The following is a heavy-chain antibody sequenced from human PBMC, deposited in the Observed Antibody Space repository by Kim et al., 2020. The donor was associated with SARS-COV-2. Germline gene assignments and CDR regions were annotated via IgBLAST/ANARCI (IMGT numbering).Heavy chain of an antibody. CDR3: ARGDGYNFNYWYFDL. Sequence: PSLKSRVTISVDTSKNQFSLKLSSVTAADTAVYYCARGDGYNFNYWYFDLWGRGTLVTVSS. V-gene: IGHV4-59*09. D-gene: IGHD5-12*01. J-gene: IGHJ2*01.